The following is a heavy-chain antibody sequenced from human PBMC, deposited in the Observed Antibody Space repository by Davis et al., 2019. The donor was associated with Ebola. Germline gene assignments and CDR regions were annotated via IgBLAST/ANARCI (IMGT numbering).Heavy chain of an antibody. J-gene: IGHJ6*02. CDR1: GFTFSSYS. D-gene: IGHD3-3*01. CDR2: VSSSSSYI. V-gene: IGHV3-21*01. CDR3: ARSNGDDFWSGYHYGMDV. Sequence: GGSLRLSCAASGFTFSSYSMNWVRQAPGKGLEWVSSVSSSSSYIYYADSVKGRFTISRDNAKNSLYLQMNSLRAEDTAVYYCARSNGDDFWSGYHYGMDVWGQGTTVTVSS.